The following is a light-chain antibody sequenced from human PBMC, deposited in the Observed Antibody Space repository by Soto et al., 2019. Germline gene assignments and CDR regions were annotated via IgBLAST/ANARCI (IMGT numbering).Light chain of an antibody. Sequence: EIVLTQSPGTLSLSPGERATLSCRASQSVSSRNLAWYQQKPGQAPRLLIYGGSSRATGIPDRFSGSGSGTDFTLTISRLEPEDFAVYYCHQYGDSPPITFGGGTKVEIK. CDR3: HQYGDSPPIT. CDR1: QSVSSRN. CDR2: GGS. V-gene: IGKV3-20*01. J-gene: IGKJ4*01.